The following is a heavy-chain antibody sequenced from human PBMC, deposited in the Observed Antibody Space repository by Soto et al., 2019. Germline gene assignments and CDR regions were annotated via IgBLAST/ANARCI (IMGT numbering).Heavy chain of an antibody. Sequence: PRLSYAASGFTFSSYGMHWVRQAPGKGLEWVAVIWYDGSNKYYADSVKGRFTISRDNSKNTLYLQMNSLRAEATAVYYCARAEQLVPLDYWGQGTLVTVSS. CDR3: ARAEQLVPLDY. CDR1: GFTFSSYG. D-gene: IGHD6-6*01. V-gene: IGHV3-33*01. J-gene: IGHJ4*02. CDR2: IWYDGSNK.